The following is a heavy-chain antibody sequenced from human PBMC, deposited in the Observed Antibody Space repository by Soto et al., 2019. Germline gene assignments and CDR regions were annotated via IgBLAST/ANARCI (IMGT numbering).Heavy chain of an antibody. CDR3: ARGGAYITGWEHPTEDYSGLDV. Sequence: GESLKISCKGSGYSFTSYWIGWVRQMPGKGLEWMGIIYPGDSDTRYSPPFQGLVTISADRSSSTAYLQCNSLKASDTAMYFCARGGAYITGWEHPTEDYSGLDVWGQGTKVTVSS. CDR1: GYSFTSYW. D-gene: IGHD6-19*01. V-gene: IGHV5-51*01. CDR2: IYPGDSDT. J-gene: IGHJ6*02.